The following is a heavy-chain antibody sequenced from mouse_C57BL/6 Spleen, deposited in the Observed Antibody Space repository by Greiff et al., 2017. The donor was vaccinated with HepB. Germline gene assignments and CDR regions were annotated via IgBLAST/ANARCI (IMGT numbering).Heavy chain of an antibody. V-gene: IGHV5-15*04. CDR1: GFTFSDYG. J-gene: IGHJ4*01. D-gene: IGHD1-1*01. Sequence: EVRLVESGGGLVQPGGSLKLSCAASGFTFSDYGMAWVRQAPRKGPEWVAFISNLAYSIYYADTVTGRFTISRENAKNTLYLEMSSLRSEDTAMYYCARHGTVVDYAMDYWGQGTSVTVSS. CDR3: ARHGTVVDYAMDY. CDR2: ISNLAYSI.